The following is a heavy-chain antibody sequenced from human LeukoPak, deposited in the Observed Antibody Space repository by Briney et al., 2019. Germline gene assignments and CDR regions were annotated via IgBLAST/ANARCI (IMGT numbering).Heavy chain of an antibody. CDR2: VYYSGST. CDR1: GGSISSYY. V-gene: IGHV4-59*01. Sequence: SETLSLTCTGSGGSISSYYWSWIRQPPGKGLERIGYVYYSGSTNYNPSLKSRVAISVDTPKNQFSLKPSSVTAADTAVYYCARVSGDSSGYYPNYFDYWGQGTLVTVSS. J-gene: IGHJ4*02. D-gene: IGHD3-22*01. CDR3: ARVSGDSSGYYPNYFDY.